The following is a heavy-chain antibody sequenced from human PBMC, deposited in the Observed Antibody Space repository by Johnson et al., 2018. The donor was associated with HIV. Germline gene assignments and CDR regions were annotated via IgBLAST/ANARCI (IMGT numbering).Heavy chain of an antibody. CDR1: GFTISTFW. J-gene: IGHJ3*02. Sequence: VQLVESGGALVQPGGSLRLSCEVSGFTISTFWMHWVRQVPGKGLMWVSRISGDGSSSSYAGSVKGRFTISRANAKNTLYLQLNSLRVEDTAIYYCARAQLLADDAFNNWGQGTMVTVSS. CDR2: ISGDGSSS. CDR3: ARAQLLADDAFNN. V-gene: IGHV3-74*02. D-gene: IGHD6-6*01.